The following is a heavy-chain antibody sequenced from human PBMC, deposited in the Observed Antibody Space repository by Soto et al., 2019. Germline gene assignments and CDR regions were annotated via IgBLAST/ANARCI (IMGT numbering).Heavy chain of an antibody. CDR2: IYPGDSDT. Sequence: GESLKISCKGSGYSFTSYWIGWVRQMPGKGLEWMGIIYPGDSDTRYSPSFQGQVTISADKSISTAYLQWSSLKASDTAVYYCAKTAAAGKYYYGTVVWGQGTTVTVSS. D-gene: IGHD6-13*01. CDR1: GYSFTSYW. CDR3: AKTAAAGKYYYGTVV. J-gene: IGHJ6*02. V-gene: IGHV5-51*01.